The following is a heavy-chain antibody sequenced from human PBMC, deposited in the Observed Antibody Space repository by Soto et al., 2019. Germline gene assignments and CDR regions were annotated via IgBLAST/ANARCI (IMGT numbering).Heavy chain of an antibody. V-gene: IGHV3-30-3*01. Sequence: QAQLVESGGGVVQPGRSLRLSCAASGFTFSTYAMHWVRQAPGKGLEWVAVMSYDGSNKYYADSVKGRFTISRDNSKNTLYLQMNGLRLEDTAVYYCARSQMERRRYGMDVWGQGTTVTVSS. D-gene: IGHD1-1*01. CDR1: GFTFSTYA. CDR2: MSYDGSNK. CDR3: ARSQMERRRYGMDV. J-gene: IGHJ6*02.